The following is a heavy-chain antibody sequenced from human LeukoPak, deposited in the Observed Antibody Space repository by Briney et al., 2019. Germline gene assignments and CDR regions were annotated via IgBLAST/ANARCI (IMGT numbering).Heavy chain of an antibody. D-gene: IGHD2-8*01. CDR1: GFTFSGYE. V-gene: IGHV3-48*03. J-gene: IGHJ4*02. Sequence: GGSLRLSCAASGFTFSGYEMNWVRQAPGKGLEWVSYISSSGSTIYYADSVKGRFTISRDNSKNTLYLQMNSLRAEDTAVYYCARGATYCTNGVCTGVFDYWGQGTLVTVSS. CDR2: ISSSGSTI. CDR3: ARGATYCTNGVCTGVFDY.